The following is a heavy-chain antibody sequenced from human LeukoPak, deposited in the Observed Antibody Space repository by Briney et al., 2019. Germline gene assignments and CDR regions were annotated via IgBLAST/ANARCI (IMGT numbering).Heavy chain of an antibody. J-gene: IGHJ3*02. Sequence: SGPTLETPTQTLTLTCTFTGFSFSSGGVGAGWTPQPPGGALEWLGVIYENDEKLYSSSLQNRLSITKDTSKNQVVLTMANMDPVDTATYYCAHRHRGVASDIWGQGTMVTVSS. CDR1: GFSFSSGGVG. V-gene: IGHV2-5*01. CDR3: AHRHRGVASDI. D-gene: IGHD2-15*01. CDR2: IYENDEK.